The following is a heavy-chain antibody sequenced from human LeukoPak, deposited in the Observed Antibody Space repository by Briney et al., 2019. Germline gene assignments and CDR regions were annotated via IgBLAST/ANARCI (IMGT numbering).Heavy chain of an antibody. D-gene: IGHD2-2*01. Sequence: ASVKVSCKASGYTFTGYSMHWVRQAPGQGLEWMGWINPNSGVTNYAQKFQGRVTMTRDTSIGTAYMELSSLRSDDTAVYYCARVGVEGASCYDYWGQGTLVTVSS. CDR2: INPNSGVT. J-gene: IGHJ4*02. V-gene: IGHV1-2*02. CDR3: ARVGVEGASCYDY. CDR1: GYTFTGYS.